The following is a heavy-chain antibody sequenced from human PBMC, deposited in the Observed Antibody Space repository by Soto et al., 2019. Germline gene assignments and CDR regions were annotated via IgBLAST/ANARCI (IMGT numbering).Heavy chain of an antibody. Sequence: SETLSLTCAVYGGSFSGYYWGWIRQPPGKGLEWIGEINHSGSTNYNPSLKSRVTISVDTSKNQFSLKLSSVTAADTAVYYCARGSGDFWSGYRYYYYGMDVWGQGTTVTVSS. CDR3: ARGSGDFWSGYRYYYYGMDV. CDR2: INHSGST. D-gene: IGHD3-3*01. CDR1: GGSFSGYY. V-gene: IGHV4-34*01. J-gene: IGHJ6*02.